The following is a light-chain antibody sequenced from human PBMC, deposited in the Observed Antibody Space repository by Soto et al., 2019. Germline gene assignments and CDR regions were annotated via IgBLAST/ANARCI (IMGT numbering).Light chain of an antibody. CDR1: QSVTSSY. V-gene: IGKV3-20*01. Sequence: ESVLTQSAGTLSLSPGERATLSCRASQSVTSSYLAWYQQKPGQAPRLLIYGASTRATGIPDRFSGGGSGTDFTLTISRLEPEDFAVYYCQEYRSSRTFGQGTKVDIK. CDR3: QEYRSSRT. J-gene: IGKJ1*01. CDR2: GAS.